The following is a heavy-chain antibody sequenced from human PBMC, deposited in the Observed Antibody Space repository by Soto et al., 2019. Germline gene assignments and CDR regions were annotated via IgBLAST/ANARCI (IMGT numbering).Heavy chain of an antibody. CDR3: ANGRGDYSYYYYMDD. CDR2: IRGSGSTT. V-gene: IGHV3-23*01. J-gene: IGHJ6*03. Sequence: EVQLLESGGGLVQPGGSLRLSCTASGFIFSSYSMMWVRQTPGKGLEWVSTIRGSGSTTYYADSVKGRFTISRDNSKDTVYLPMNFLRAEDTAVYYCANGRGDYSYYYYMDDWGKGTTVTVSS. CDR1: GFIFSSYS. D-gene: IGHD4-17*01.